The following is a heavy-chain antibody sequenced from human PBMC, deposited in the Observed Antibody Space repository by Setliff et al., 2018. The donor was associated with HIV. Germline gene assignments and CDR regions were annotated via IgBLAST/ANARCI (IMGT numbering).Heavy chain of an antibody. Sequence: ASVKVSCKASGYTFTRYFMHCVRQAPGQGLEWLGMINPSGGSTWYAQKFQGRATMTGDTSTNTLYMELSSLRSEDTAVYYCARGWEGGMDYWGQGTLVTVSS. CDR2: INPSGGST. J-gene: IGHJ4*02. CDR1: GYTFTRYF. V-gene: IGHV1-46*01. CDR3: ARGWEGGMDY. D-gene: IGHD1-26*01.